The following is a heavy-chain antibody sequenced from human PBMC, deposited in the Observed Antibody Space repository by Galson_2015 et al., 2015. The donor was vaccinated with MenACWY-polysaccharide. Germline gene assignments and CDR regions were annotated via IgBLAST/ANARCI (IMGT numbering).Heavy chain of an antibody. V-gene: IGHV3-33*06. CDR2: IWYDGTSK. CDR3: AKSDYDDAGGYGLDV. J-gene: IGHJ6*02. CDR1: GFAFSDYV. D-gene: IGHD3-3*01. Sequence: SLRLSCAASGFAFSDYVIHWVRQAPGKGLEWVAAIWYDGTSKYSGESVKGRFTISGDNSQNTLYLQMNSLRVEDTAVYYCAKSDYDDAGGYGLDVWGQGTTVIVSS.